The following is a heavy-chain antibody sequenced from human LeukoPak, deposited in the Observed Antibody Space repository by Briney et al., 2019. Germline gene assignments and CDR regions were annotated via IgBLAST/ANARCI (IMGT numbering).Heavy chain of an antibody. V-gene: IGHV3-53*01. CDR2: IYGGGST. D-gene: IGHD3-3*01. CDR1: GFTVSSNY. CDR3: ARADEYYDFWSGYFHYMDV. J-gene: IGHJ6*03. Sequence: GGSLRLSCAASGFTVSSNYMSWVRQAPGKGLEWVSVIYGGGSTYYADSVKGRFTISRDNSKNTLYLQMNSLRAEDTAVYYCARADEYYDFWSGYFHYMDVWGKGTTVTVSS.